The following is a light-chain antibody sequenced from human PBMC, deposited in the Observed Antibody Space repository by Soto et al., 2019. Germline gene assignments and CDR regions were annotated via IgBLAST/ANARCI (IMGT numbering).Light chain of an antibody. CDR3: QQVKSFPLT. V-gene: IGKV1-9*01. Sequence: DIQLTQSPLFLSASVGDTVTITCRASQDITSYVAWYQQHPGKAPKLLIFATSNLQSGVPSRFSGRGSGTEFTLTISSLQPEDFATYYCQQVKSFPLTFGPGTKVDIK. CDR1: QDITSY. J-gene: IGKJ3*01. CDR2: ATS.